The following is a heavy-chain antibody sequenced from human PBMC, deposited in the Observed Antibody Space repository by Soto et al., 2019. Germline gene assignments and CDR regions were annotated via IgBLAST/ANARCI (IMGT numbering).Heavy chain of an antibody. J-gene: IGHJ4*02. V-gene: IGHV1-69*01. CDR2: IIPIFCTA. CDR1: GGTFSSYS. CDR3: ARDGGRHSGGIDY. D-gene: IGHD1-26*01. Sequence: QVQLVQSGAEVKKPGSSVKVSCKASGGTFSSYSINWVRQAPGQGLAWMGEIIPIFCTANYAQKFQGRVTITADESTSTAYMELSSLRSEDTAVYYCARDGGRHSGGIDYWGQGTLVTVSS.